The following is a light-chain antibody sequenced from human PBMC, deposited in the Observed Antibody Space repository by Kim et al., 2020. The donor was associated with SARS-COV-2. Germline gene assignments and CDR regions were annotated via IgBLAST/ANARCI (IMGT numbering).Light chain of an antibody. CDR1: SNTVGSEG. J-gene: IGLJ3*02. CDR2: RNN. CDR3: SAWDTSLSAWV. Sequence: QTATLTCTGNSNTVGSEGAAWLQHHQGHPPKLLSHRNNNRPPGISERFSASRSGDTASLTITGLQPDDEADYYYSAWDTSLSAWVFGGGTQLTVL. V-gene: IGLV10-54*04.